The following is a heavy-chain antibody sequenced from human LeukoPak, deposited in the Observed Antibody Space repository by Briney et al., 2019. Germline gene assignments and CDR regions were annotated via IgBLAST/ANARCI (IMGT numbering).Heavy chain of an antibody. CDR1: GFTFSSYS. D-gene: IGHD1-26*01. J-gene: IGHJ3*02. Sequence: PGGSLRLSCAASGFTFSSYSMNWVRQAPGKGLEWVSSISSSSSYIYYADSVKGRFTISRDNAKNSLYLQMNSLRAEDTAVYYCARDLSGSHFDAFDIWGQGTMVTVSS. V-gene: IGHV3-21*01. CDR3: ARDLSGSHFDAFDI. CDR2: ISSSSSYI.